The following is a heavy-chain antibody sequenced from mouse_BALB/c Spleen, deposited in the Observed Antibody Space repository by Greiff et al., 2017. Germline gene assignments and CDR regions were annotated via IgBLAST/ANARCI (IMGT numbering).Heavy chain of an antibody. J-gene: IGHJ3*01. D-gene: IGHD2-10*01. CDR3: ATAYYGNQAWFAY. V-gene: IGHV5-9-4*01. Sequence: EVQLQESGGGLVKPGGSLKLSCAASGFTFSSYAMSWVRQSPEKRLEWVAEISSGGSYTYYPDTVTGRFTISRDNAKNTLYLEMSSLRSEDTAMYYCATAYYGNQAWFAYWGQGTLVTVSA. CDR1: GFTFSSYA. CDR2: ISSGGSYT.